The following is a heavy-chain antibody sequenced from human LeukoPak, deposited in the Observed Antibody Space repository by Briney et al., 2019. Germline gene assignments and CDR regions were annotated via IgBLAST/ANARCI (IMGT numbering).Heavy chain of an antibody. V-gene: IGHV3-64*01. CDR1: GFTFSSYA. CDR3: ASGGHFYGSGSYYNEPMDV. J-gene: IGHJ6*03. D-gene: IGHD3-10*01. Sequence: GGSLRLSCAASGFTFSSYAMHWVRQAPGKGLEYVSAISNNGDSTYYANSVKGRFTISRGNSKNTLYLQMGSLRPEDMAVYYCASGGHFYGSGSYYNEPMDVWGKGTTVTISS. CDR2: ISNNGDST.